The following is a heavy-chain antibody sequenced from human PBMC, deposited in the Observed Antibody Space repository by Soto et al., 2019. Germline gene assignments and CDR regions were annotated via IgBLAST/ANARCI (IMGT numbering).Heavy chain of an antibody. CDR1: GFTFNDYV. V-gene: IGHV3-30*04. CDR3: AREMWGRGDFDF. J-gene: IGHJ4*02. CDR2: ISKDADVI. D-gene: IGHD7-27*01. Sequence: QVQLVESGGSVVQPGGSLRLSCAASGFTFNDYVMHWVRQAPGRGLEWVAVISKDADVIHYADFVKGRFTISRDNSKNTLFLQMDSLRVEDTAVFYCAREMWGRGDFDFRGQGTLVTVSS.